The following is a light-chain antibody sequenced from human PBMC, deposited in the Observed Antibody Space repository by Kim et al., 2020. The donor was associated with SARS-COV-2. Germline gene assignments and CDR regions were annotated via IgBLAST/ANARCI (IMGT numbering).Light chain of an antibody. CDR2: EAT. Sequence: QSALTQAASVSGSPGQSITISCTGISSDVGDYDLVSWYQLHPGKAPKVLIYEATKRPSGTSHRFSGSKSGISASLTISGLQAEDEAEYYCCSYAGGGTWLFGGGTKVTVL. CDR3: CSYAGGGTWL. J-gene: IGLJ3*02. CDR1: SSDVGDYDL. V-gene: IGLV2-23*01.